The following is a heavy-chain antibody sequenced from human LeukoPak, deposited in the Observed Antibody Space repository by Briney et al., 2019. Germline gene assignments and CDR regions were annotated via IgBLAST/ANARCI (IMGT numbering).Heavy chain of an antibody. Sequence: ASLTFSCKASGYTFTNYAMNWVRQAPGHGLEWLGWINNHTGNPTYAQGLPVRLVFSLDTFVATACLQISSLTAEDTAVYYRLRDTSIAAPWPQRGYYYYYYYMDVWGKGTTVTVCS. V-gene: IGHV7-4-1*02. CDR2: INNHTGNP. CDR1: GYTFTNYA. CDR3: LRDTSIAAPWPQRGYYYYYYYMDV. D-gene: IGHD6-6*01. J-gene: IGHJ6*03.